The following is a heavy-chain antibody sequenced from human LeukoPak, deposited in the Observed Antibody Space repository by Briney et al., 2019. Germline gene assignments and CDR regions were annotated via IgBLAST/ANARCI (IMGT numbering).Heavy chain of an antibody. D-gene: IGHD6-19*01. Sequence: PXDSHTRYRPSFQGQVTISSDKSISTAYLQWSSLKALDTAMYYCARHIAVAGTDYYYYYGMDVWGQGTTVTVSS. CDR3: ARHIAVAGTDYYYYYGMDV. CDR2: PXDSHT. J-gene: IGHJ6*02. V-gene: IGHV5-51*01.